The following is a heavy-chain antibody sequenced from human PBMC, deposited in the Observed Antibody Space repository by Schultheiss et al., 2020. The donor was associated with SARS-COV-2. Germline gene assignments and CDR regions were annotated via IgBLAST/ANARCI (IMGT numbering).Heavy chain of an antibody. CDR1: GYTFTSYG. V-gene: IGHV1-18*04. D-gene: IGHD3-22*01. J-gene: IGHJ6*02. Sequence: SVKVSCKASGYTFTSYGISWVRQAPGQGLEWMGWISAYNGNTNYAQKLQGRVTMTTDTSISTAYMELSSLRSDDTAVYYCARKSHSYYDSSGYYRGYYGMDVWGQGTTVTVSS. CDR3: ARKSHSYYDSSGYYRGYYGMDV. CDR2: ISAYNGNT.